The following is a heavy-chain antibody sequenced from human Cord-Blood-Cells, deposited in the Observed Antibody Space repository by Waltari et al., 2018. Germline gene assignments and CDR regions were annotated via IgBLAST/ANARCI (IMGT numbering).Heavy chain of an antibody. V-gene: IGHV1-2*02. CDR2: INPNSGGT. J-gene: IGHJ3*02. D-gene: IGHD7-27*01. Sequence: SGAEVKKPGASVKVSCKASGYTFTGYYMHWVRQAPGQGLEWMGWINPNSGGTNYAQKFQGRVTMTRATSISTTYMELSRLRSDDTAVYYWARGGGTGGNKDAFDIWGQGTMVTVSS. CDR1: GYTFTGYY. CDR3: ARGGGTGGNKDAFDI.